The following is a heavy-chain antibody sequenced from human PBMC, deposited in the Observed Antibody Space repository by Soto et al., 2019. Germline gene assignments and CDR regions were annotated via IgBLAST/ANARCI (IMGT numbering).Heavy chain of an antibody. Sequence: SVKVSGKASGGTLSSYAISWVRQAPGQGLEWMGGIIPIFGTANYAQKFQGRVTITADESTSTAYMELRSLRSDDTAVYYCARESSIAVAGNYYYGMDVWGQGTTVTVSS. CDR1: GGTLSSYA. CDR3: ARESSIAVAGNYYYGMDV. V-gene: IGHV1-69*13. J-gene: IGHJ6*02. CDR2: IIPIFGTA. D-gene: IGHD6-19*01.